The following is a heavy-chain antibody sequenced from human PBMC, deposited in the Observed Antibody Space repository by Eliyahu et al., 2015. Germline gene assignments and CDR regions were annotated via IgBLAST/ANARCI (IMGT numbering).Heavy chain of an antibody. CDR3: ARDDPLEWREGQLVRNWFDP. Sequence: EVQLVESGGGLVQPGGSLRLSCAASGFTFSSYWMSWVRQAPGKGLEWVSSISSSSSYIYYADSVKGRFTISRDNAKNSLYLQMNSLRAEDTAVYYCARDDPLEWREGQLVRNWFDPWGQGTLVTVSS. CDR2: ISSSSSYI. V-gene: IGHV3-21*01. CDR1: GFTFSSYW. D-gene: IGHD6-6*01. J-gene: IGHJ5*02.